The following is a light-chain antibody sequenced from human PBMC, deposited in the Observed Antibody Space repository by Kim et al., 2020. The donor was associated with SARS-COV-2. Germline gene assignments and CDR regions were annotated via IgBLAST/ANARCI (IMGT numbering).Light chain of an antibody. CDR2: SNN. CDR1: SDKVSTRG. Sequence: RPNATLTCTGNSDKVSTRGATRRQQQQGQRPQPLFCSNNGRTAGIAERYSASASGNTASLTITGLQHEDRADYFCSARDSSLSAVIFGGGTQLTVL. CDR3: SARDSSLSAVI. V-gene: IGLV10-54*04. J-gene: IGLJ2*01.